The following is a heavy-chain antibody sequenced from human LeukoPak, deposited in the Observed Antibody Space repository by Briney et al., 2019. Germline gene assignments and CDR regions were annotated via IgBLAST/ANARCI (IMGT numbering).Heavy chain of an antibody. CDR3: ARFGIVGLSSGSYYNIYFDY. CDR2: INPSGGNT. CDR1: GYIFTNYY. V-gene: IGHV1-46*01. J-gene: IGHJ4*02. Sequence: ASVKVSCKASGYIFTNYYMHWVRQAPGQGLEWMGIINPSGGNTAYTQKFQGRVTMTRDMSTNTVYMELSSLRSEDTAVYYCARFGIVGLSSGSYYNIYFDYWGQGTLVTVSS. D-gene: IGHD3-10*01.